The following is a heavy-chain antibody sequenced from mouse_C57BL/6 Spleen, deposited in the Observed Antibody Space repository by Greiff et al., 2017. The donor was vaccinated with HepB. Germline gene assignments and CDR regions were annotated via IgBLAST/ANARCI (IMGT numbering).Heavy chain of an antibody. J-gene: IGHJ4*01. Sequence: QVTLKESGPGILQPSQTLSLTCSFSGFSLSTFGMGVGWIRQPSGKGLEWLAHIWWDDDKYYNPALKSRRTISKYTSKNQVFLKIANVDTADTATYDCARIEDGTTVVAGGRYAMDYWGQGTSVTVSS. CDR1: GFSLSTFGMG. CDR3: ARIEDGTTVVAGGRYAMDY. D-gene: IGHD1-1*01. V-gene: IGHV8-8*01. CDR2: IWWDDDK.